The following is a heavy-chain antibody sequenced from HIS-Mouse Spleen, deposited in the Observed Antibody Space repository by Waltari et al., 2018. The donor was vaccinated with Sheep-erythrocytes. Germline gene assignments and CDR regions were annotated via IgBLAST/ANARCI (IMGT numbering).Heavy chain of an antibody. CDR3: ARMARTWGSGSYK. D-gene: IGHD7-27*01. CDR1: GFTFSSYS. CDR2: ISSSSSYI. Sequence: EVQLVESGGGLVKPGGSLRLSCAASGFTFSSYSMNWVRQAPGKGLEWVSSISSSSSYIYYADSVKGRFTISRDNAKNSLYLQMNSLRAEDTAVYYCARMARTWGSGSYKWGQGTLVTVSS. V-gene: IGHV3-21*01. J-gene: IGHJ4*02.